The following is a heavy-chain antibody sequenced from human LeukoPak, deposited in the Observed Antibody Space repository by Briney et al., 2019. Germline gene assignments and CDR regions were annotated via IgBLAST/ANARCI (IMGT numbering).Heavy chain of an antibody. J-gene: IGHJ4*02. CDR1: GFTFSSYK. CDR3: ARGLVAPDY. Sequence: GGSLRLSCAVSGFTFSSYKMNWVRRAPGKGLECVSYISSSGSTTYYADSVKGRFTISRDNAKNSLFLQLNSLRDEDTAVYYCARGLVAPDYWGQGTLVTVSS. V-gene: IGHV3-48*02. CDR2: ISSSGSTT. D-gene: IGHD5-12*01.